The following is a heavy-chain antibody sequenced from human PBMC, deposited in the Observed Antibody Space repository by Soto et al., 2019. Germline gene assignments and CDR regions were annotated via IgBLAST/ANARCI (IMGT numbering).Heavy chain of an antibody. Sequence: QVQLVQSGAEVKKPGSLVKVSCKASGSTFISYTISWVRQAPGQGLEWMGRIIPILGIANYAQKFQGRVTITADKSTSTAYMELSSLRSEDTAVYYCAMEYCSSTSCYRDYWGQVTLVTVSS. D-gene: IGHD2-2*02. CDR1: GSTFISYT. CDR3: AMEYCSSTSCYRDY. CDR2: IIPILGIA. V-gene: IGHV1-69*02. J-gene: IGHJ4*02.